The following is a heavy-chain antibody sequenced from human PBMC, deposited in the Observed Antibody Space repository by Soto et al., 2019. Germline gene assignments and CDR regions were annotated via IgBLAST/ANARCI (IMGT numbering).Heavy chain of an antibody. CDR2: IYYSGST. D-gene: IGHD3-10*01. J-gene: IGHJ6*02. Sequence: QLQLQESGPGLVKPSETLSLTCTVSGGSISSSRYYWGWIRQPPGKGLEWIGSIYYSGSTYYNPSLKSRVPISVDTAKNPFSLKLSSVTAADTAVYYWARPMVRGVTDYYGMDVWGQGTTVTVSS. CDR1: GGSISSSRYY. CDR3: ARPMVRGVTDYYGMDV. V-gene: IGHV4-39*01.